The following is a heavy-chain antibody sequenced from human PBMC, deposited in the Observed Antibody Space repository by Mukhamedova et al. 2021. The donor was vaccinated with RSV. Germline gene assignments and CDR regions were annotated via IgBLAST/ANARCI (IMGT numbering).Heavy chain of an antibody. CDR2: IRSKAYGGTT. CDR3: AKGGFEQPEYYFDY. Sequence: GLEWVGFIRSKAYGGTTEYAASVKGRFTISRDDSKSIAYLQMNSLRAEDTALYYCAKGGFEQPEYYFDYWGQGTLVTVSS. D-gene: IGHD3-16*01. V-gene: IGHV3-49*02. J-gene: IGHJ4*02.